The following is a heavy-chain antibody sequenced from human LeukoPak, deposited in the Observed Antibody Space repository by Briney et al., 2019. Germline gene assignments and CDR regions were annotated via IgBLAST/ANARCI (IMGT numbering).Heavy chain of an antibody. CDR2: ISGSGGST. D-gene: IGHD3-3*01. Sequence: PGGSLRLSCAASGFTFSSYAMSWVRQAPGKGLEWVSAISGSGGSTYYADSVKGRFTISRDNSKNTLYLQMNSLRAEDTAVYYRAKATRPFTIFGVVIGDYWGQGTLVTASS. CDR1: GFTFSSYA. V-gene: IGHV3-23*01. CDR3: AKATRPFTIFGVVIGDY. J-gene: IGHJ4*02.